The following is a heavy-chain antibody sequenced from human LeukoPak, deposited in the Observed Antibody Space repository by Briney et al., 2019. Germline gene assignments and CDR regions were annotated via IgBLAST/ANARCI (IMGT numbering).Heavy chain of an antibody. D-gene: IGHD4-17*01. V-gene: IGHV1-46*01. CDR3: ARYGDPNYYYFYMDV. CDR1: GYTFTSYS. Sequence: GASVKVSCKASGYTFTSYSMHWVRQAPGQGLEWMGIINPSGGSTDYAQRFQARVTMTRDMSTSTVYMELSSLRSEDTALYHCARYGDPNYYYFYMDVWGKGTTVTVSS. CDR2: INPSGGST. J-gene: IGHJ6*03.